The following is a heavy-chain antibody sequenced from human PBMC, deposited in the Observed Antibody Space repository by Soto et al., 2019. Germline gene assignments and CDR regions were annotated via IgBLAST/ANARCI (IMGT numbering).Heavy chain of an antibody. CDR2: IKQDGNEK. D-gene: IGHD6-19*01. V-gene: IGHV3-7*01. Sequence: EVQLVDSGGALVQPGESLRLSCAASGFTFSDYLMTWVRQAPGKGLEWVVTIKQDGNEKYYVDSVKGRFTISRDNAKNSLYLQFNALRAEDTAVYYCAIGHWLGKWGQGTLVTVSS. CDR1: GFTFSDYL. J-gene: IGHJ4*02. CDR3: AIGHWLGK.